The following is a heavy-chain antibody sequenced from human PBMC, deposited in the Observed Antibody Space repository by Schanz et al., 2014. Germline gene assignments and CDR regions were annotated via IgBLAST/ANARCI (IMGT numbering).Heavy chain of an antibody. D-gene: IGHD3-10*01. CDR3: VRDAGWAFGDYHGMDV. CDR1: GYTLNNHG. Sequence: QVQLVQSGGEVKKPGASATVSCKASGYTLNNHGISWVRQAPGQGLEWMGWISVYHGHTNYAEKVHGRVTMTTDTSTSTAYMELRSLISDDTAVYYCVRDAGWAFGDYHGMDVWGQGTSVTVSS. V-gene: IGHV1-18*01. J-gene: IGHJ6*02. CDR2: ISVYHGHT.